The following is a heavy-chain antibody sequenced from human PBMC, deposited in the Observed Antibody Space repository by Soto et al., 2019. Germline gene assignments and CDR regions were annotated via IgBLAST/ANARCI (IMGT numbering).Heavy chain of an antibody. D-gene: IGHD2-21*02. CDR1: GGTFSNHA. CDR2: ITPSLNIT. CDR3: APEAAYCGGDCYLY. V-gene: IGHV1-69*04. J-gene: IGHJ4*02. Sequence: QLQLVQSGAEVRKPESSVKVSCKASGGTFSNHAMSWVRQAPGQGLEWMGRITPSLNITNYAQKFQGRVTRTADRSTSTASMELSSLTSEDTAVFYCAPEAAYCGGDCYLYWGQGTLVTVSS.